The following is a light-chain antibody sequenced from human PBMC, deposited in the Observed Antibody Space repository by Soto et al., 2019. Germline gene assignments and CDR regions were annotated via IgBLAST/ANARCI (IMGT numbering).Light chain of an antibody. Sequence: QSVLTQPASVSGSPGQSITISCTGTSSDVGGYNYVSWYQQHPGKAPKLMIYDVSNRPSGVSNRFSGSKSVNTATLTISGLQAEDEADYYCSSYTTRSTRVFGTGTKVTVL. CDR2: DVS. CDR1: SSDVGGYNY. CDR3: SSYTTRSTRV. J-gene: IGLJ1*01. V-gene: IGLV2-14*01.